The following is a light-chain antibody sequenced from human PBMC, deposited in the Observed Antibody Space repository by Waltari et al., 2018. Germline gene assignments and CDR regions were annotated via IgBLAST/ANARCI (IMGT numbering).Light chain of an antibody. V-gene: IGKV1-9*01. Sequence: QLTQSPSSLSASVGDRVTITCRASQDINTYLAWYQLKPGKAPKLLISTSSTLQTGVPSRFSGSGSGPDFTLTITSLQPVDLATYYCQQLNTYPYTFGQGTKLEIK. CDR2: TSS. CDR3: QQLNTYPYT. CDR1: QDINTY. J-gene: IGKJ2*01.